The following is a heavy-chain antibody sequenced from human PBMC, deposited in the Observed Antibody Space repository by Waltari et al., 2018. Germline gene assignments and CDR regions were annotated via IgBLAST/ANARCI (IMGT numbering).Heavy chain of an antibody. D-gene: IGHD6-19*01. CDR2: KYYRSKWYN. Sequence: QVQLQQSGPGLVKPSQTLSLTCAISGDSVSSNSAAWNWIRQSPSRGLEWLGRKYYRSKWYNDYAVSVKSRITINPETSKNQFSRQLNSVTPEDTAVYYCARDHPNSSGWEERAFDDWGQGTLVTVSS. J-gene: IGHJ4*02. CDR3: ARDHPNSSGWEERAFDD. CDR1: GDSVSSNSAA. V-gene: IGHV6-1*01.